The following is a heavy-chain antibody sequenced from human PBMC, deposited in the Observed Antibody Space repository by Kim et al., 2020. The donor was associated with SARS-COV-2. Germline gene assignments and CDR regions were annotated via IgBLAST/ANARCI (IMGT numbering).Heavy chain of an antibody. CDR3: ARGFSRYYDILTGYSPFDP. J-gene: IGHJ5*02. CDR1: GGTFSSYA. D-gene: IGHD3-9*01. CDR2: IIPILGIA. V-gene: IGHV1-69*04. Sequence: SVKVSCKASGGTFSSYAISWVRQAPGQWLEWMGRIIPILGIANYAQKFQGRVTITADKSTSTAYMELSSLRSEDTAVYYCARGFSRYYDILTGYSPFDP.